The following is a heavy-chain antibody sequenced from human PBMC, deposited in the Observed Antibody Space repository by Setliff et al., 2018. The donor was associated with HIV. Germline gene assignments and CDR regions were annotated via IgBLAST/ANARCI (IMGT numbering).Heavy chain of an antibody. J-gene: IGHJ4*02. CDR2: ITGSGGNT. V-gene: IGHV3-23*01. Sequence: PGESLKISCVPSGFTFGGFAMSWVRQAPGRGLEWVSAITGSGGNTYYADSVKGRFTISRDNSENTLYLQMNSLRADDTAMYYCAKGHYDDWYYFDYWGPRTLVTVSS. D-gene: IGHD4-17*01. CDR1: GFTFGGFA. CDR3: AKGHYDDWYYFDY.